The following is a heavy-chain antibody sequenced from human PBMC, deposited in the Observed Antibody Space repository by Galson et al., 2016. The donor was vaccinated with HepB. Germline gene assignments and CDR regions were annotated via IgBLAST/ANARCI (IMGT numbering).Heavy chain of an antibody. CDR2: VYYSGNT. CDR1: GGSFNDFF. J-gene: IGHJ4*02. CDR3: ARHGPVTTHFY. Sequence: ETLSLPCSVSGGSFNDFFWNWIRQPPGKGLEWIGYVYYSGNTNYNPSLKSRVTISVDTSKNQFPLKLNSVTAADTSVYFRARHGPVTTHFYWGQGILVSVSS. D-gene: IGHD4-11*01. V-gene: IGHV4-59*08.